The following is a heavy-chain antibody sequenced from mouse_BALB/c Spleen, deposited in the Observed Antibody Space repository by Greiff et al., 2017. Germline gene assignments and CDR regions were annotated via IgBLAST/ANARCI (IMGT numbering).Heavy chain of an antibody. D-gene: IGHD1-1*01. CDR3: AIIYYYGSSEYFDV. CDR1: GFSLTSYG. V-gene: IGHV2-9*02. CDR2: IWAGGST. Sequence: VKLVESGPGLVAPSQSLSITCTVSGFSLTSYGVHWVRQPPGKGLEWLGVIWAGGSTNYNSALMSRLSISKDNSKSQVFLKMNSLQTDDTAMYYCAIIYYYGSSEYFDVWGAGTTVTVSS. J-gene: IGHJ1*01.